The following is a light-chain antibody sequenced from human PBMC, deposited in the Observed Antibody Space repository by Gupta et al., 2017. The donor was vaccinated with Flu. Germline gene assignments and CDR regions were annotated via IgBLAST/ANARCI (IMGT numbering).Light chain of an antibody. V-gene: IGKV1-5*03. J-gene: IGKJ2*03. CDR1: QGISTW. CDR2: EAS. Sequence: DLQMTQSPSTLSASVGDRVTITCRASQGISTWLAWYQQKPGKAPKLLIYEASSLESGVPSRFSGRGSGTEFTLTISSLQPDDFATYYCQHYNNYSPDSFGQGTKLEIK. CDR3: QHYNNYSPDS.